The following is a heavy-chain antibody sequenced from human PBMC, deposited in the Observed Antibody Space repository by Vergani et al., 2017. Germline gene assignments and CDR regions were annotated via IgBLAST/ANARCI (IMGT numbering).Heavy chain of an antibody. D-gene: IGHD5-24*01. V-gene: IGHV1-8*01. CDR2: MNPNSGNT. CDR3: ARHIQMATISGYYYGMDV. CDR1: GYTFTSYD. Sequence: QVQLVQSGAEVKKPGASVKVSCKASGYTFTSYDINWVRPATGQGLEWMGWMNPNSGNTGYAQKFQGRVTMTRNTSISTAYMELSSLRSEDTAVYYCARHIQMATISGYYYGMDVWGQGTTVTVSS. J-gene: IGHJ6*02.